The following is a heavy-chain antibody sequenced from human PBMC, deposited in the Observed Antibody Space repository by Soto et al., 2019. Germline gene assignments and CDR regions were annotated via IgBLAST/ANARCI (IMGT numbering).Heavy chain of an antibody. CDR1: GGSISISSYY. D-gene: IGHD3-22*01. CDR2: IYYSGST. V-gene: IGHV4-39*01. J-gene: IGHJ4*02. CDR3: ARHGMDYYDSSGYYYSPYYFDY. Sequence: SDTLSLTCTVSGGSISISSYYWGWIRQPPGKGLEWIGSIYYSGSTYYNPSLKSRVTISVDTSKNQFSLKLSSVTAADTAVYHRARHGMDYYDSSGYYYSPYYFDYWGQGTLVTVSS.